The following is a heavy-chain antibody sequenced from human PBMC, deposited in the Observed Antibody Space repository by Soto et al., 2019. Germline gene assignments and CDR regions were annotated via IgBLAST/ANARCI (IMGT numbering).Heavy chain of an antibody. CDR3: ARGLGRDYYGMDV. V-gene: IGHV3-48*03. CDR1: GFTFSSYE. CDR2: ISKSGSII. D-gene: IGHD3-10*01. J-gene: IGHJ6*02. Sequence: GGSLRLSCGASGFTFSSYEFIWVRQAPGKGLEWISYISKSGSIIDYADSVKGRFTISRDNAKNTLYLQMNSLRAEDTAVNYCARGLGRDYYGMDVWGQGTTVTVSS.